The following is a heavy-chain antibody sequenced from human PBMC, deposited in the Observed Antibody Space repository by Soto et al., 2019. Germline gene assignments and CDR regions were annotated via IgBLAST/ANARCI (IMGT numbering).Heavy chain of an antibody. V-gene: IGHV3-64D*08. Sequence: GGSLRLSCSASGFTFSSYAMHWVRQAPGKGLEYVSAISSNGGSTYYADSVKGRFTISRDNSKNTLYLQMSSLRAEDTAVYYCVKDSGYDSSGYYIRGIFDYWGQGTLVTVSS. D-gene: IGHD3-22*01. CDR1: GFTFSSYA. J-gene: IGHJ4*02. CDR2: ISSNGGST. CDR3: VKDSGYDSSGYYIRGIFDY.